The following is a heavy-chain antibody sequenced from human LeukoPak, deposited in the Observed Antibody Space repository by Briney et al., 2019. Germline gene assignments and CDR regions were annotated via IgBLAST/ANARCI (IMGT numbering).Heavy chain of an antibody. Sequence: SETLSLTCTVSGGSISSYYWNWIRQPPGKGLEWIGYIYYSGSTKYNPSLKSRVTISVDTSKNQFSLKLSSVTAADTAVYYCARETSQKGAHYMDVWGKGTTITISS. V-gene: IGHV4-59*12. CDR1: GGSISSYY. CDR2: IYYSGST. D-gene: IGHD3-16*01. J-gene: IGHJ6*03. CDR3: ARETSQKGAHYMDV.